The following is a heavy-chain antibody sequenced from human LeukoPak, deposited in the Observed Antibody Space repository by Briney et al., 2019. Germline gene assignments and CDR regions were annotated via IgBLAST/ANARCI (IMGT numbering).Heavy chain of an antibody. CDR1: GGSISSYY. D-gene: IGHD2-15*01. CDR2: IYTSGST. CDR3: ARHPGYCSGGSCSYFDY. Sequence: SETLSLTCTVSGGSISSYYWSWLRQPAGKGREWIGRIYTSGSTNYNPSLKSRVTMSVDTSKNQFSLKLSSVTAADTAVYYCARHPGYCSGGSCSYFDYWGQGTLVTVSS. V-gene: IGHV4-4*07. J-gene: IGHJ4*02.